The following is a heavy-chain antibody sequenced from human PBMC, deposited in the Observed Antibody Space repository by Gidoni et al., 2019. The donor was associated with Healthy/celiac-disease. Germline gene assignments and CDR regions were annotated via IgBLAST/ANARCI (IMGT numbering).Heavy chain of an antibody. V-gene: IGHV4-39*01. D-gene: IGHD1-26*01. CDR2: IYYSGST. J-gene: IGHJ5*02. CDR3: ARQGGSYGTSATCWFDP. CDR1: GGSISSSSYY. Sequence: QLQLQESGPGLVKPSETLSLTCTVSGGSISSSSYYWGWIRQPPGKGLEWIGSIYYSGSTYYNPSLKSRVTISVDTSKNQFSLKLSSVTAADTAVYYCARQGGSYGTSATCWFDPWGQGTLVTVSS.